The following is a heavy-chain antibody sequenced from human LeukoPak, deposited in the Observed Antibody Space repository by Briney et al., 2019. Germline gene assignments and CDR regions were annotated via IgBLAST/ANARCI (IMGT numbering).Heavy chain of an antibody. CDR1: GFTVSSYG. CDR2: ISGSGGST. D-gene: IGHD3-10*02. V-gene: IGHV3-23*01. Sequence: GGSLRLSCAASGFTVSSYGMSWVRQAPGNGLEWVSAISGSGGSTYYADSVKGRFTISRDNSKNTLYLQMNSLRAEDTAVYYCAKGSYYYVNYYYYMDVWGKGTTVTISS. J-gene: IGHJ6*03. CDR3: AKGSYYYVNYYYYMDV.